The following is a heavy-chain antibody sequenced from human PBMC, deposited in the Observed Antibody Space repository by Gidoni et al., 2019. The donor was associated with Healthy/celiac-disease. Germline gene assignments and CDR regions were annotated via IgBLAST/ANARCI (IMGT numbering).Heavy chain of an antibody. Sequence: EVQLVESGGGLVQPGRSLRLSCAASGFIFDDYAMHWGRQAPGKGLEGVSGISWNSGSIGYADSVKGRFTISRDNAKNSLYLQMNSLRAEDTALYYCAKGIAAAGITTAVDYWGQGTLVTVSS. V-gene: IGHV3-9*01. CDR3: AKGIAAAGITTAVDY. J-gene: IGHJ4*02. D-gene: IGHD6-13*01. CDR1: GFIFDDYA. CDR2: ISWNSGSI.